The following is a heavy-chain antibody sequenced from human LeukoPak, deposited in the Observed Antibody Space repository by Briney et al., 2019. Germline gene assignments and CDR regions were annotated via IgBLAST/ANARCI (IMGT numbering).Heavy chain of an antibody. CDR3: ARSMAMVRGFEY. CDR1: GFTFDDYG. CDR2: INWNGGST. J-gene: IGHJ4*02. V-gene: IGHV3-20*04. D-gene: IGHD3-10*01. Sequence: PGGSLRLSCAASGFTFDDYGMSWVRQAPGKGLEWVSGINWNGGSTGYADSVKGRFTISKDNAKNSLYLQMNSLRAEDTALYYCARSMAMVRGFEYWGQGTLVTGSS.